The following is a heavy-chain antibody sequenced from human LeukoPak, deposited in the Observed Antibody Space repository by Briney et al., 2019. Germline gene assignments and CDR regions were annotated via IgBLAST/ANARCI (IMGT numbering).Heavy chain of an antibody. CDR1: GGSISSSSYY. CDR2: IYYSGST. J-gene: IGHJ5*02. D-gene: IGHD5-18*01. Sequence: SETLSLTCTVSGGSISSSSYYCGWIRQPPGKGLEWIGSIYYSGSTYYNPSLKSRVTISVDTSKNQFSLKLSSVTAADTAVYYCARRSNTAMATDWFDPWGQGTLVTVSS. V-gene: IGHV4-39*01. CDR3: ARRSNTAMATDWFDP.